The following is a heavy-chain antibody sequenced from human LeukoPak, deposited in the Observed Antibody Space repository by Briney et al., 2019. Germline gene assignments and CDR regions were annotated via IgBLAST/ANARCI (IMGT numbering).Heavy chain of an antibody. Sequence: GGSLRLSCAASGFTFSSYWMRWVRQARGKGREWVANIKLDGSEKYYVDSVKGRFTISRDNAKSSLYLQMNSLRAEDTAVYYCAREDVVVVPAAMYYYYYYYMDVSGKGTPVTVSS. CDR1: GFTFSSYW. V-gene: IGHV3-7*01. CDR3: AREDVVVVPAAMYYYYYYYMDV. CDR2: IKLDGSEK. D-gene: IGHD2-2*01. J-gene: IGHJ6*03.